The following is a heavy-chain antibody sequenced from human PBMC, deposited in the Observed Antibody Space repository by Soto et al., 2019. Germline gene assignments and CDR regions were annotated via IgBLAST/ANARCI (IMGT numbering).Heavy chain of an antibody. D-gene: IGHD3-9*01. V-gene: IGHV3-30*18. CDR2: ISYDGSNK. Sequence: GGSLRLSCAASGITFSSYGMHWVRQAPGKGLEWVAVISYDGSNKYYADSVKGRFTISRDNSKNTLYLQMNSLRAEDTAVYYCAKGSPRDILTGYYTAGYLIWGQGTLVTVSS. CDR1: GITFSSYG. CDR3: AKGSPRDILTGYYTAGYLI. J-gene: IGHJ4*02.